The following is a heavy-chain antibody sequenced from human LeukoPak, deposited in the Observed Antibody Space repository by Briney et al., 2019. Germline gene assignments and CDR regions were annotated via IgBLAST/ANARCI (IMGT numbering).Heavy chain of an antibody. Sequence: SQTLSLTCAVSGGSISSGGYSWSWIRQPPGKGLEWIGYIYHSGSTYYNPSLKSRVTISVDRSKNQFSLKLSSVTAADTAVYYRASLQQPFWSGPQGYFDYWGQGTLVTVSS. V-gene: IGHV4-30-2*01. CDR1: GGSISSGGYS. CDR3: ASLQQPFWSGPQGYFDY. J-gene: IGHJ4*02. D-gene: IGHD3-3*01. CDR2: IYHSGST.